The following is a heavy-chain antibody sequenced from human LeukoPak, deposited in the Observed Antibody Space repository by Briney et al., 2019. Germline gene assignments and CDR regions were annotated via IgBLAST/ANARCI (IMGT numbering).Heavy chain of an antibody. CDR2: ISRSGGST. V-gene: IGHV3-23*01. CDR1: GFTFSSYA. D-gene: IGHD3-22*01. Sequence: PGGSLRLSCAASGFTFSSYAMSWVRQAPGKGLEWVSAISRSGGSTYYADSVKGRFTISRDNSKNTLYLQMNSLRAEDTAVYYCAKVLKDYYDSSGYWPGPNFDYWGQGTLVTVSS. J-gene: IGHJ4*02. CDR3: AKVLKDYYDSSGYWPGPNFDY.